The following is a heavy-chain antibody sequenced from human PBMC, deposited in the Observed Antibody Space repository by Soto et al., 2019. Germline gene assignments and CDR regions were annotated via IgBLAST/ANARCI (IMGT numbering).Heavy chain of an antibody. V-gene: IGHV1-69*13. Sequence: SVKVSCKASGGTFSSYAISWVRQAPGQGLEWMGGIIPIFGTANYTQKFQGRVTITADESTSTAYMELSSLRSEDTAVYYCARDVSRFSHDAFDIWGQGTMVTVSS. CDR1: GGTFSSYA. J-gene: IGHJ3*02. CDR3: ARDVSRFSHDAFDI. CDR2: IIPIFGTA.